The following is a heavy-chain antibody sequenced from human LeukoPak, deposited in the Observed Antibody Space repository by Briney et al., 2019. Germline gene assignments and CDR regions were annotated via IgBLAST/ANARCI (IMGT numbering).Heavy chain of an antibody. V-gene: IGHV4-30-2*01. Sequence: SETLSLTCAVSGGSISSGGYSWSWIRQPPGKGLEWIGYIYHSGSTYYTPSLKSRVTISVDRSKNQFSLKLSSVTAADTAVYYCARGDSGYYFDYWGQGTLVTVSS. D-gene: IGHD3-22*01. CDR3: ARGDSGYYFDY. CDR1: GGSISSGGYS. CDR2: IYHSGST. J-gene: IGHJ4*02.